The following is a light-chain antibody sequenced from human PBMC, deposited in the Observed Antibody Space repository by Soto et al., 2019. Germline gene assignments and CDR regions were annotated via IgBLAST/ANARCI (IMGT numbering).Light chain of an antibody. CDR2: EGR. J-gene: IGLJ1*01. CDR1: SSDVGSYNL. CDR3: CSYAGSSNHYV. Sequence: QSVLTQPASVSGSPGQSITISCTGTSSDVGSYNLVSWYQQHPGKAPKLMIYEGRKRPSGVAHRFSRSKSGNTASLTISGLQAEDEADYYCCSYAGSSNHYVFGTGTKVTVL. V-gene: IGLV2-23*01.